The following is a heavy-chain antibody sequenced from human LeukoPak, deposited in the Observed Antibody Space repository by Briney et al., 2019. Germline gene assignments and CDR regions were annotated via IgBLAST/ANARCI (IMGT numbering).Heavy chain of an antibody. V-gene: IGHV1-8*03. CDR1: GYTFTSYG. D-gene: IGHD3-3*01. Sequence: ASVKVSCKASGYTFTSYGISWVRHPPGQGLEWGWWINPNRGDTGDAQKFQGRVTITRNTSISTAYMELSSLRSEDTAVYYCARGDHAYYAFWSGYYTNYYYYMDVWGKGTTVTVSS. CDR2: INPNRGDT. CDR3: ARGDHAYYAFWSGYYTNYYYYMDV. J-gene: IGHJ6*03.